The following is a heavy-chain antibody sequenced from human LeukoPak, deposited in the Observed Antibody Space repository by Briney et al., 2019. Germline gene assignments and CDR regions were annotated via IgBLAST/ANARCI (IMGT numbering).Heavy chain of an antibody. J-gene: IGHJ6*03. CDR3: ARGYSSGWSPINYYYYYMDV. Sequence: ASVKVSCKASGYAFTSYYVHWVRQAPGQGLEWMGIINPCLGSTSYAQIFQGRVTMTTDTSTSTAYMELRSLRSDDTAVYYCARGYSSGWSPINYYYYYMDVWGKGTTVTVSS. CDR1: GYAFTSYY. V-gene: IGHV1-46*01. CDR2: INPCLGST. D-gene: IGHD6-19*01.